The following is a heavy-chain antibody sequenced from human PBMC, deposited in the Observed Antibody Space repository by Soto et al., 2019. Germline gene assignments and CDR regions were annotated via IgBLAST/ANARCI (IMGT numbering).Heavy chain of an antibody. CDR2: IIPILGIA. Sequence: QVQLVQSGAEVKKPGSSVKVSCKASGGTFSSYTISWVRQAPGQGLEWMGRIIPILGIANYAQKFQGRVTITADKSTSTAYMELSSLRSGDTAVYCCAVAAAVYYYDYGMDVWGQGTTVTVAS. J-gene: IGHJ6*02. CDR3: AVAAAVYYYDYGMDV. CDR1: GGTFSSYT. V-gene: IGHV1-69*02. D-gene: IGHD6-13*01.